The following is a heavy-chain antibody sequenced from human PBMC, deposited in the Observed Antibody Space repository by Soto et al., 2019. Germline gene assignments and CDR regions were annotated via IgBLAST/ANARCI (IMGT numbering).Heavy chain of an antibody. D-gene: IGHD3-10*01. Sequence: QVQLEQSGAEVKKPGSSVKVSCKASGGTLSDHGVAWLRQAPGQGLEWMGGTIPVFNTAKYAQKFQGRVTVTVDKITNIAYMELSSLRSEDTAFYFCARGVYGSGNYYTGPSAFDIWGQGTMVIVSS. CDR1: GGTLSDHG. J-gene: IGHJ3*02. CDR2: TIPVFNTA. CDR3: ARGVYGSGNYYTGPSAFDI. V-gene: IGHV1-69*06.